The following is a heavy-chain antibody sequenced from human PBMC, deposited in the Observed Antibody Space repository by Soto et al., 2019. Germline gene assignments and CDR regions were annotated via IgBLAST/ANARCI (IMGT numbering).Heavy chain of an antibody. V-gene: IGHV1-2*02. CDR3: ATDDYGIFPY. D-gene: IGHD3-10*01. Sequence: HVQLVQSGTEVKKPGASVRVSCMVSGYPFTTYYIHWVRQAPGQGLEWMGWIDPRSGGTVYEQKFQGRVTMTSDTCISTVYMDLSGLTSDETALYYCATDDYGIFPYWGQGSLVTVSS. CDR2: IDPRSGGT. CDR1: GYPFTTYY. J-gene: IGHJ4*02.